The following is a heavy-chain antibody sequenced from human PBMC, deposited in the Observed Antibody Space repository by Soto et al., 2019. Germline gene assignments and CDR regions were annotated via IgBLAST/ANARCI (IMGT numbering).Heavy chain of an antibody. CDR1: GFTLISYS. V-gene: IGHV3-21*01. CDR2: IGSTSTYI. CDR3: AKEGAAAPFDP. J-gene: IGHJ5*02. Sequence: WGSLRLSCAASGFTLISYSINFFRQSPGKWLEWVSSIGSTSTYINYADSVKGRFTVSRDNAKNSLHLQMDSLRAEDTAVYYCAKEGAAAPFDPWGQGTLVTVSS. D-gene: IGHD6-25*01.